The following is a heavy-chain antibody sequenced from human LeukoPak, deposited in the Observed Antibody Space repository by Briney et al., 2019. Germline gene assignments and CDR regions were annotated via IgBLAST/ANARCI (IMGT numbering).Heavy chain of an antibody. D-gene: IGHD5-18*01. CDR2: IRYDGSNK. Sequence: GGSLRLSCAASGFTFSSYDMHWVRQAPGKGLEWVAFIRYDGSNKYYADSVKGRFTISRDNSKNTLYLQMNSLRAEDTAVYYCAKDLSDPVMVIDSWGQGTLVTVSS. CDR3: AKDLSDPVMVIDS. J-gene: IGHJ4*02. CDR1: GFTFSSYD. V-gene: IGHV3-30*02.